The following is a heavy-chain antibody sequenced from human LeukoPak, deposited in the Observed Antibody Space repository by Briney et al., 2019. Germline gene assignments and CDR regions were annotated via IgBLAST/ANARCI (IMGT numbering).Heavy chain of an antibody. D-gene: IGHD3-22*01. Sequence: ASVKVSCKASGYTFTSYYMHWVRQAPGQGLEWMGIINPSGGSTSYAQKFQGRVTMTRDMSTSTVYMELSSLRSEDTAVYYCARDRYRSITMIVVVNGAFDIWGQGTMVTVSS. J-gene: IGHJ3*02. V-gene: IGHV1-46*01. CDR2: INPSGGST. CDR3: ARDRYRSITMIVVVNGAFDI. CDR1: GYTFTSYY.